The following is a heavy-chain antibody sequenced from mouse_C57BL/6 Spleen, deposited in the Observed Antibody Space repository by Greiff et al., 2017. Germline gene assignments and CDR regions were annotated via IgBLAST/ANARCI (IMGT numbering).Heavy chain of an antibody. Sequence: VQLQQSGPGLVKPSQSLSLTCSVTGYSITSGYYWNWIRQFPGNKLEWMGYISYDGSNNYNPSLKNRISITRDTSKNQFFLTLNFVTTTYTATXYCARGPYYNARDYYAMDYWGQGTSVTVSS. V-gene: IGHV3-6*01. D-gene: IGHD1-1*01. CDR3: ARGPYYNARDYYAMDY. CDR2: ISYDGSN. CDR1: GYSITSGYY. J-gene: IGHJ4*01.